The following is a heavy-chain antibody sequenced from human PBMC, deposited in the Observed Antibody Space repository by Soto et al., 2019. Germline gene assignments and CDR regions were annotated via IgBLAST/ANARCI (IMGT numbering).Heavy chain of an antibody. V-gene: IGHV3-23*01. D-gene: IGHD1-26*01. CDR1: GITLSNYA. CDR3: ARYQWELLH. CDR2: ISASDGST. Sequence: GGSLILSCGASGITLSNYAMSWVRQAPGKGLEWVSSISASDGSTYYPDSVKGRFTISRDKSKNTLYLQMNSLRADDTAIYDCARYQWELLHWGQGTLVTVSS. J-gene: IGHJ4*02.